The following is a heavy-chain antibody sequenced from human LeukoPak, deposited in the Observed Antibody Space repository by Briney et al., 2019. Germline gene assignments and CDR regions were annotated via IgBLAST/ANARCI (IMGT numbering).Heavy chain of an antibody. CDR3: AKLLSVWELPPDY. CDR2: IRYDGNDK. CDR1: GFTFSSYG. D-gene: IGHD1-26*01. V-gene: IGHV3-30*02. J-gene: IGHJ4*02. Sequence: GGSLRLSCAASGFTFSSYGMHWVRQAPGKGLEWVAFIRYDGNDKYYADSVKGRFTISRDKSKNTLYLQMSSLRAEDTAVYYCAKLLSVWELPPDYWGQGTLVTVSS.